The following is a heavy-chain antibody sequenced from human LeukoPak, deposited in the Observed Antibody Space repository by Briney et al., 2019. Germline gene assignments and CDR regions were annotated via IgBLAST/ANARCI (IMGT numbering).Heavy chain of an antibody. CDR1: GYTFFSYG. J-gene: IGHJ4*02. CDR2: ISAYNGDT. Sequence: ASVKVSCKASGYTFFSYGISWVRQAPGQGLEWMGWISAYNGDTNYTQKFQGKVTMTTDTSTNTAYMELRSLRSDDTAVYYCARVFHDSSGYYPYYFDYWGQGTLVPVSS. D-gene: IGHD3-22*01. V-gene: IGHV1-18*01. CDR3: ARVFHDSSGYYPYYFDY.